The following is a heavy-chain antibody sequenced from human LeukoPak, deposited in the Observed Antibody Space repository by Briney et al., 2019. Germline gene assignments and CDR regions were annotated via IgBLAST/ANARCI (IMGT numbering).Heavy chain of an antibody. CDR2: TYHSGST. Sequence: SETLSLTCAVSGYSISSGYYWGWIRQPPGKGLEWIGSTYHSGSTYYNPSLKSRVTISVDTSKNQFSLKLSSVTAADTAVYYCARVGVTTGTTWDWFDPWGQGTLVTVSS. J-gene: IGHJ5*02. V-gene: IGHV4-38-2*01. D-gene: IGHD1-1*01. CDR1: GYSISSGYY. CDR3: ARVGVTTGTTWDWFDP.